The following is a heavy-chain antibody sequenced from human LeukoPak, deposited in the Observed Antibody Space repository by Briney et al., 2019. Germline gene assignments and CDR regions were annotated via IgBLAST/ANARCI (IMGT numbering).Heavy chain of an antibody. D-gene: IGHD1-26*01. J-gene: IGHJ4*02. CDR2: IYYIRNT. Sequence: TSETLSLTCTVSGASVGSAGYYWSWIRQPPGGGLEWIGYIYYIRNTNYNPSLKSRVTMSLGPSKNQFSLKLNPVTAADTAVYYCARTQSQSGSYRYYFGYWGQGTLVTVSS. CDR3: ARTQSQSGSYRYYFGY. V-gene: IGHV4-61*08. CDR1: GASVGSAGYY.